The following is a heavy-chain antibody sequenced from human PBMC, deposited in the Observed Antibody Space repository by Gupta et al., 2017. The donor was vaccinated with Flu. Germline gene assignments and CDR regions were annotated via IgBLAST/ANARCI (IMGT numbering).Heavy chain of an antibody. J-gene: IGHJ3*02. V-gene: IGHV3-33*01. CDR3: AGEAVAGYNGAFNI. CDR1: VFTFINHG. CDR2: IGFDGSNK. Sequence: SVFTFINHGMHWVRQAPGKGLEGVAVIGFDGSNKCYEEYGKGRFTISRDISKNTLDLQMNSLGGEDTAVYYCAGEAVAGYNGAFNIWGQGTMVTVSS. D-gene: IGHD1-1*01.